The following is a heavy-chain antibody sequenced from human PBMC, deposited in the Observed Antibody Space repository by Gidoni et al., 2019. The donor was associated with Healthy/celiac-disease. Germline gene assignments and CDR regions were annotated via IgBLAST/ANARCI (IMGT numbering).Heavy chain of an antibody. D-gene: IGHD5-18*01. CDR2: ISYDGSNK. J-gene: IGHJ6*02. Sequence: QVQLVESGGGVVQPGRSLRLSCAASGFTFSSYALHWVRQAPGKGLEWVAVISYDGSNKYYADSVKGRFTISRDNSKNTLYLQMNSLRAEDTAVYYCAKVAAMAYGTYYYYGMDVWGQGTTVTVSS. V-gene: IGHV3-30*18. CDR1: GFTFSSYA. CDR3: AKVAAMAYGTYYYYGMDV.